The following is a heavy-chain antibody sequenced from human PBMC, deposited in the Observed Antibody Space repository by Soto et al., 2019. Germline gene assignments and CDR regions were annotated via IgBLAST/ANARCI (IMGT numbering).Heavy chain of an antibody. D-gene: IGHD2-2*01. CDR2: ISWNSGSI. V-gene: IGHV3-9*01. CDR1: GFTFDDFA. CDR3: AKDGCSSSSCYYFDY. Sequence: SLRLSCVASGFTFDDFAIHWVRQAPEKGLEWVSRISWNSGSIDYADSVKGRFTISRDKAKNSLYLQMNSLRTEDTALYYCAKDGCSSSSCYYFDYWGQGTLVTVSS. J-gene: IGHJ4*02.